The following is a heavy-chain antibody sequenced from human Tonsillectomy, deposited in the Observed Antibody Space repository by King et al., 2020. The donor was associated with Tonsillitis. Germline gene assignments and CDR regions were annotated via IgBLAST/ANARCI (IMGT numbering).Heavy chain of an antibody. CDR1: GFSLTTSGVG. CDR3: VRTFLFRGYCSGDTCQNIDY. CDR2: IYWNDDK. Sequence: ITLKESGPTLVKPTQTLTLTCTFSGFSLTTSGVGVGWIRQPPGKALEWLALIYWNDDKRYSPSLKTRLTITKDTSKNQVVLTMTNIDPVDTAVYYCVRTFLFRGYCSGDTCQNIDYWGQGTLVTVSS. D-gene: IGHD2-15*01. V-gene: IGHV2-5*01. J-gene: IGHJ4*02.